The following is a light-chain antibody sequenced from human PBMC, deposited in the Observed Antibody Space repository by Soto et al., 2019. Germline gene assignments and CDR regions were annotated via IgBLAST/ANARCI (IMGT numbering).Light chain of an antibody. J-gene: IGKJ5*01. CDR3: QQYGSSPPIT. Sequence: EIVLTQSPGTLSLSPGERATLSCRASQSVSSNYLAWYQQKPGQAPGLLIHGASSRATGIPDRFSGSGSGTDFTLTISRPEPEDFAVYYCQQYGSSPPITFGQGTRLEIK. CDR1: QSVSSNY. V-gene: IGKV3-20*01. CDR2: GAS.